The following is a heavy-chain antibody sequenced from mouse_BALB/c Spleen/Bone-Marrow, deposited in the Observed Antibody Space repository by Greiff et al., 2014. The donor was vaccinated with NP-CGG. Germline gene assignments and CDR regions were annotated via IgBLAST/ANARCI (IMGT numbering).Heavy chain of an antibody. V-gene: IGHV1-67*01. CDR1: GYRFTDYA. CDR2: ISTYSGNT. J-gene: IGHJ4*01. CDR3: VIRGYDVAVGF. Sequence: QVQLQQPGPELVRPGVSVKISCKGSGYRFTDYAMHWVKQSHAKSLEWIGVISTYSGNTNYNQKFKGKATMTVDKSSSTAYMELARLTSEDSAIYCCVIRGYDVAVGFWGQGTSVTVSS. D-gene: IGHD2-14*01.